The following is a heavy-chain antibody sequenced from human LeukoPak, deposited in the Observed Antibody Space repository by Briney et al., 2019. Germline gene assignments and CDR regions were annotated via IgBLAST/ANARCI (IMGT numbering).Heavy chain of an antibody. CDR3: AHRDKSFGVIKNENWFDP. Sequence: SGPTLVNPTQTLTLTCSFSEFSLTPNGVGVAWLRQAPGKALEWLALIYWNDHKRYTPSLENRLTITKDTSKNQVVLTITNMDPADTATYFCAHRDKSFGVIKNENWFDPWGPGTPVTVSS. J-gene: IGHJ5*02. CDR2: IYWNDHK. CDR1: EFSLTPNGVG. D-gene: IGHD3-3*01. V-gene: IGHV2-5*01.